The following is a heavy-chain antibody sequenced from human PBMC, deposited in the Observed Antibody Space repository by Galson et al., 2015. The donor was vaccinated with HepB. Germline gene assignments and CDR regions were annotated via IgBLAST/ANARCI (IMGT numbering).Heavy chain of an antibody. CDR3: ARGGWYANAFDI. J-gene: IGHJ3*02. Sequence: SVKVSCKASGYIFTSSGISWVRQAPGKGLEWMGWIYGFNGNTNYAQRLQGRVTMTTDTSTTTAYMELRRLTSDDTAVYYCARGGWYANAFDIWGQGTMVTVSS. CDR2: IYGFNGNT. V-gene: IGHV1-18*01. CDR1: GYIFTSSG. D-gene: IGHD6-19*01.